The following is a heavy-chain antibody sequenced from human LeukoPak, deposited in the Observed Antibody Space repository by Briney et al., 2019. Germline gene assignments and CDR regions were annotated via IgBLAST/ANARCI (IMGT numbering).Heavy chain of an antibody. J-gene: IGHJ4*02. CDR1: GGYVSSYY. CDR2: INHSGST. Sequence: SETLSPTCTVSGGYVSSYYWSWIRQPPGKGLEWIGEINHSGSTNYNPSLKSRVTISVDTSKNQFSLKLSSVTAADTAVYYCARERSALRYFDWLSDIVERTFDYWGQGTLVTVSS. CDR3: ARERSALRYFDWLSDIVERTFDY. D-gene: IGHD3-9*01. V-gene: IGHV4-34*01.